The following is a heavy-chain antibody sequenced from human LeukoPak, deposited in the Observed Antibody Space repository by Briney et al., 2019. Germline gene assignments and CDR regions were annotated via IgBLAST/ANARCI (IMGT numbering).Heavy chain of an antibody. D-gene: IGHD6-6*01. CDR3: AKGQSSTSSKWFDP. V-gene: IGHV3-23*01. J-gene: IGHJ5*02. CDR1: GFTFSSYA. Sequence: PGGSLRLSCAASGFTFSSYAMSWVRQAPGKGLEWVSTISGSGGNTYYADSVKGRFAISRDNSESTLYLQMHSPGAEDTALYYCAKGQSSTSSKWFDPWGQGTLVTVSS. CDR2: ISGSGGNT.